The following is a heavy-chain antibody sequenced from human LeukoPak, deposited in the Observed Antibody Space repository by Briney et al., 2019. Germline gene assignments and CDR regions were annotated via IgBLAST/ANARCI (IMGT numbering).Heavy chain of an antibody. CDR3: AKDRVGGWLQGYDAFDI. CDR2: FYLGRDT. D-gene: IGHD5-24*01. J-gene: IGHJ3*02. Sequence: SSETLSLTCAVSGYSISSGYYWGWIRQPPGKGLEWIVSFYLGRDTYYKPSLKSRVTVSIDTSKNQFSLKLSSVTAADTAVYYCAKDRVGGWLQGYDAFDIWGQGTMVTVSS. V-gene: IGHV4-38-2*02. CDR1: GYSISSGYY.